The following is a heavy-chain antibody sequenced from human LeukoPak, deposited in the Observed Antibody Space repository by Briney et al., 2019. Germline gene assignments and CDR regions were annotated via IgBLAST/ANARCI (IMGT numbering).Heavy chain of an antibody. Sequence: GGSLRLSCEVSGFTSGTYGLTYGLTWVRQAPGKGLEWVSGISGRGDSTYYADSVKGRFTISRDNSKNTLYLQMNSLKTEDTAVYYCTTIGSFYDYVWVDYWGQGTLVTVSS. J-gene: IGHJ4*02. CDR3: TTIGSFYDYVWVDY. CDR2: ISGRGDST. CDR1: GFTSGTYG. D-gene: IGHD3-16*01. V-gene: IGHV3-23*01.